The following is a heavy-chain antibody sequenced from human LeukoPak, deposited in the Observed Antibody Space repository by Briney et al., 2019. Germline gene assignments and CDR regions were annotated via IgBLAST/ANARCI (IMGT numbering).Heavy chain of an antibody. CDR1: GFTFSSYA. D-gene: IGHD5-18*01. J-gene: IGHJ4*02. Sequence: GGSLRLSCAASGFTFSSYAMHWVRQAPGKGLEWVAVISYDGSNKYYADSVKGRFTISRDNSKNTLYLQMNSLRAEDTAVYYCARDPDRAMALYYFDYWGQGTLVTVSS. CDR3: ARDPDRAMALYYFDY. V-gene: IGHV3-30*04. CDR2: ISYDGSNK.